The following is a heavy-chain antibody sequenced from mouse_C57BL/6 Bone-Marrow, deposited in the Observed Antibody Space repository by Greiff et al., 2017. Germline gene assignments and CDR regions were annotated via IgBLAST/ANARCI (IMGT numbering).Heavy chain of an antibody. CDR3: ARDGLRFDY. D-gene: IGHD2-2*01. J-gene: IGHJ2*01. CDR2: IDPSDSYT. V-gene: IGHV1-50*01. CDR1: GYTFTSYW. Sequence: QVQLQQPGAELVKPGASVKLSCKASGYTFTSYWMQWVKQGPGQGLEWIGEIDPSDSYTNYTHKFKGKATLTVDTSSSTAYMQLSSLTSEDSAVYYCARDGLRFDYWGQGTTLTVSS.